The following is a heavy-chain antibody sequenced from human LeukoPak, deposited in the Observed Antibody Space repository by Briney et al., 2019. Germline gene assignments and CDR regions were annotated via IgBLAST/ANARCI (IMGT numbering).Heavy chain of an antibody. V-gene: IGHV4-59*01. D-gene: IGHD5-12*01. CDR2: IYDSGST. Sequence: SETLSLTSTVSGGSISSYYWSWIRQPPGKGLEWIGYIYDSGSTNYNPSLKSRVTISVDTSKNQFSLKLSSVTAADTAVYYCARGGSGYDSFYYYGMDVWGQGTTVTVSS. CDR1: GGSISSYY. J-gene: IGHJ6*02. CDR3: ARGGSGYDSFYYYGMDV.